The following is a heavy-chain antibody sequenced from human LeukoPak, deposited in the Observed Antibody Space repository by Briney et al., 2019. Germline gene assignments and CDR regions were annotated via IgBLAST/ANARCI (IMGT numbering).Heavy chain of an antibody. Sequence: GGSLRLSCAASGFTFDDYTMHWVRQAPGKGLEWVSLISWDGGSTYYADSVKGRFTISRDNSKNSLYLQMNSLRTEDTALYYCAKDGTAFFDEYYYDSSGYNYFDYWGQGTLVTVSS. D-gene: IGHD3-22*01. CDR1: GFTFDDYT. V-gene: IGHV3-43*01. CDR2: ISWDGGST. J-gene: IGHJ4*02. CDR3: AKDGTAFFDEYYYDSSGYNYFDY.